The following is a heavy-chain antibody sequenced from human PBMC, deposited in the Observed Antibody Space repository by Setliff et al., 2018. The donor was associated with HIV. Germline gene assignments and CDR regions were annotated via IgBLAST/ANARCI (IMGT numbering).Heavy chain of an antibody. CDR1: GGSISSYF. J-gene: IGHJ5*02. D-gene: IGHD1-26*01. CDR2: IYHYGSP. V-gene: IGHV4-59*08. Sequence: SETLSLTCTVSGGSISSYFWTWIRQSPEKGLEWIGYIYHYGSPNYNPSLKSRVTLSLGTSTNKFSLNLSSETAADTAMYYCARGEGIVGAWKTWLDPWGQGTLVTVSS. CDR3: ARGEGIVGAWKTWLDP.